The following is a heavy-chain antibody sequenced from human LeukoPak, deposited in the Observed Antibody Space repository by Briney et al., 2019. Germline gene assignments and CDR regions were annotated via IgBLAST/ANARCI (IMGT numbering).Heavy chain of an antibody. CDR2: INHSGST. D-gene: IGHD3-10*01. CDR3: ARGSPYYYGSGNWFDP. V-gene: IGHV4-34*01. CDR1: GGSFSGYY. J-gene: IGHJ5*02. Sequence: PSETLSLTCAVYGGSFSGYYWSWIRQPPGKGLEWIGEINHSGSTNYNPSLKSRVTISVDTSKYQFSLKLSSVTASDTAVYYCARGSPYYYGSGNWFDPWGQGTLVTVSS.